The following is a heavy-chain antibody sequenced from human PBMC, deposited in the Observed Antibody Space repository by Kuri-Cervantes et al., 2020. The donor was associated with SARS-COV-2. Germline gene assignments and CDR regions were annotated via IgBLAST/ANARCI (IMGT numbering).Heavy chain of an antibody. V-gene: IGHV1-2*02. CDR2: INPNSGGT. J-gene: IGHJ6*03. CDR1: GYTFTGYY. Sequence: ASVKISCKASGYTFTGYYMHWVRQAPGQGLEWMVWINPNSGGTNYAQKLQGRVTMTRDTSISTAYMELSRLRSDDTAVYYCARGVTIFGVVSYYYYMDVWGQGTMVTVSS. D-gene: IGHD3-3*01. CDR3: ARGVTIFGVVSYYYYMDV.